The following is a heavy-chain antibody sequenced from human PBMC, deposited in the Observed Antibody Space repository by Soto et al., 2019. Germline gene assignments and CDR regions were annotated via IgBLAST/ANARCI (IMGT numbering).Heavy chain of an antibody. CDR1: GFTFSGSA. D-gene: IGHD3-10*01. CDR3: ARSSGSIWFGELIHFDY. V-gene: IGHV3-73*01. CDR2: IRSKANSYAT. J-gene: IGHJ4*02. Sequence: GGSLRLSCAASGFTFSGSAMHWVRQASGKGLEWVGRIRSKANSYATAYAASVKGRFTISRDDSKNTAYLQMNSLKTEDTAVYYCARSSGSIWFGELIHFDYWGQGTLVTVSS.